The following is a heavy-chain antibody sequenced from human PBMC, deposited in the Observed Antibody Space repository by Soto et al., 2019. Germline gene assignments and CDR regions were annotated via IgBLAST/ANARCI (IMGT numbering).Heavy chain of an antibody. CDR2: IYYSGST. V-gene: IGHV4-39*01. CDR1: GGSISSSSYY. CDR3: ATGGADIVVVPAGIGGSFSLPRD. D-gene: IGHD2-2*01. Sequence: PSETLSLTCTVSGGSISSSSYYWVWIRQPPGKGLEWIGSIYYSGSTYYNPSLKSRVTISVDTSKNQFSLKLSSVTAADTAVYYCATGGADIVVVPAGIGGSFSLPRDWGQGTLVTVSS. J-gene: IGHJ4*02.